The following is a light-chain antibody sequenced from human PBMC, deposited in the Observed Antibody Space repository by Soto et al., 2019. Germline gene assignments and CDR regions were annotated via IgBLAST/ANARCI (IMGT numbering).Light chain of an antibody. CDR2: DVS. V-gene: IGLV2-11*01. Sequence: QSALTQPRSVSGSPGQSVTISCTGTSSGVGGYNYVSWYQQHPGKAPKLMIYDVSKRPSGVPDRFSGSKSGNTASLTISGLQAEDEADYYCSSYSNINTPVIFGGGTKLTVL. CDR1: SSGVGGYNY. CDR3: SSYSNINTPVI. J-gene: IGLJ2*01.